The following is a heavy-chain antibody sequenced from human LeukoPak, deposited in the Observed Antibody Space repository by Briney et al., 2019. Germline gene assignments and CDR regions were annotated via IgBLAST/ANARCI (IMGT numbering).Heavy chain of an antibody. V-gene: IGHV4-59*08. J-gene: IGHJ1*01. Sequence: SETLSLTCTVSGGSISSYYWSWIRQPPGKGLEWIGYIYYSGSTNYNPPLKSRVTISVDTSKNQFSLKLSSVTAADTAVYYCARREAGYAEYFQHWGQGTLVTVSS. CDR2: IYYSGST. CDR1: GGSISSYY. CDR3: ARREAGYAEYFQH. D-gene: IGHD3-9*01.